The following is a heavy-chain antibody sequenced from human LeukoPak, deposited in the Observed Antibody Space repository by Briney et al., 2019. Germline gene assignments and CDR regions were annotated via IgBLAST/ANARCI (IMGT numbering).Heavy chain of an antibody. D-gene: IGHD2-15*01. CDR3: ARKGGSRPNDAFDI. CDR2: IYSSGST. V-gene: IGHV3-53*01. J-gene: IGHJ3*02. Sequence: GGSLRLSCAGSGFTATTNYMSWVRQPPGKGLEWVSVIYSSGSTSYADSVKGRFTISRDNAENSLFLQMNSLRVEDTAVYHCARKGGSRPNDAFDIWGQGTKVTVSS. CDR1: GFTATTNY.